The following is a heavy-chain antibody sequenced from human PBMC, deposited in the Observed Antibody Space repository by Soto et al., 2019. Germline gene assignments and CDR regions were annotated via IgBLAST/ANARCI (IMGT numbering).Heavy chain of an antibody. CDR3: ARGSGYYYWDDY. Sequence: GASVKVSCKASGYNFISYYMHWVRQAPGQGLEGMGTINPSGGSTNYAQKFQGRVTITSDASASTAYMELSSLRSEDTAVYYCARGSGYYYWDDYWGQGTLVTVSS. V-gene: IGHV1-46*01. D-gene: IGHD3-22*01. CDR2: INPSGGST. CDR1: GYNFISYY. J-gene: IGHJ4*02.